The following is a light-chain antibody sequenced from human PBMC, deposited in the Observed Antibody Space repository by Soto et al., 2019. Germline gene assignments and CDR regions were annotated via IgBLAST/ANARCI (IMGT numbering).Light chain of an antibody. CDR3: SSYTSSSTRV. CDR2: EVS. CDR1: SSDVGGYNY. Sequence: QSALTQPASVSGSPGQSITISCTGTSSDVGGYNYVSWYQQYPGKAPKLMIYEVSNRPSGVSNRFSGSKSGNTASLTISGLQAEYEADYYCSSYTSSSTRVFGGGTKLTVL. V-gene: IGLV2-14*01. J-gene: IGLJ3*02.